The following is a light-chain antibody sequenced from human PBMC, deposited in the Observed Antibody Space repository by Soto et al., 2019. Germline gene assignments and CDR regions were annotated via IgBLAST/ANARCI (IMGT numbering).Light chain of an antibody. CDR1: QDINSW. Sequence: DVQMTQSPSSLSASVGDRVTITCRASQDINSWLAWYQQKPEKAPKSLIHAASSLQTGVPSRFSGSGSGTDFTLTISSLQPEDSATYYCQQYKIYPLTFGGGTKVESK. V-gene: IGKV1D-16*01. J-gene: IGKJ4*01. CDR3: QQYKIYPLT. CDR2: AAS.